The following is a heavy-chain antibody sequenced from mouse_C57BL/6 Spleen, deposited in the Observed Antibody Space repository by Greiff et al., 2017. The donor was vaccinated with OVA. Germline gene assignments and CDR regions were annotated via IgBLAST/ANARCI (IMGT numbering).Heavy chain of an antibody. CDR2: IDPNSGGT. J-gene: IGHJ4*01. V-gene: IGHV1-72*01. CDR3: ARGRAYYSNLYGMDY. Sequence: QVQLQQPGAELVKPGASVKLSCKASGYTFTSYWMHWVKQRPGRGLEWIGRIDPNSGGTKYNEKFKSKATLTVDKPSSTAYMQLSILTSEDSAVYYCARGRAYYSNLYGMDYWGQGTSVTVSS. CDR1: GYTFTSYW. D-gene: IGHD2-5*01.